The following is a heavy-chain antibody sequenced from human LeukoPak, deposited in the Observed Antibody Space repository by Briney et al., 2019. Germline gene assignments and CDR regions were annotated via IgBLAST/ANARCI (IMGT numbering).Heavy chain of an antibody. D-gene: IGHD5-24*01. CDR2: IIPILGIA. CDR3: AREREMATPRVGY. Sequence: SVKVSCKPSGGTFSSYAISWVRQAPGQGLEWMGRIIPILGIANYAQKFQGRVTITADKSTSTAYMELSSLRSEDTAVYYCAREREMATPRVGYWGQGTLVTVSS. J-gene: IGHJ4*02. CDR1: GGTFSSYA. V-gene: IGHV1-69*04.